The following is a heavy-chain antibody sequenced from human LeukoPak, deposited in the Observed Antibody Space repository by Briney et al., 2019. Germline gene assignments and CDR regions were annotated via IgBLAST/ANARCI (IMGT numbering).Heavy chain of an antibody. D-gene: IGHD5-24*01. CDR1: GGSFSGYY. J-gene: IGHJ5*02. V-gene: IGHV4-34*01. CDR3: ARRRRDGYNFFVDGFDP. CDR2: INHSGST. Sequence: YPSETLSLTCAVYGGSFSGYYWSWIRQPPGKGLEWIGEINHSGSTNYNPSPKSRVTISVDTSKNQFSLKLSSVTAADTAVYYCARRRRDGYNFFVDGFDPWGQGTLVTVSS.